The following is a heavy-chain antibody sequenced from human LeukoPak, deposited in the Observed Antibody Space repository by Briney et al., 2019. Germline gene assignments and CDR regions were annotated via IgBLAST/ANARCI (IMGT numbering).Heavy chain of an antibody. J-gene: IGHJ6*02. CDR3: ARRTTYYDFWSGYYFGYYYYGMDV. CDR1: GYTFTGYY. D-gene: IGHD3-3*01. CDR2: INPNSGGT. V-gene: IGHV1-2*02. Sequence: GASVKVSCKASGYTFTGYYMHWVRQAPGQGLEWMGWINPNSGGTNYAQKFQGRVTMTRDTSISTAYMELSRLRSDDTAVYYCARRTTYYDFWSGYYFGYYYYGMDVWGQGTTVTVSS.